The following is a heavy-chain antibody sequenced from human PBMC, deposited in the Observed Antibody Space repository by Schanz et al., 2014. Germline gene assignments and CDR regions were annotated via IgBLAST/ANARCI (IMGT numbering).Heavy chain of an antibody. Sequence: EVQLVESGGGLVQPGGSLRLSCAASGFTFSSYSMNWVRQAPGKGLEWVSYISSASSTINYADSVKGRFTISRDNAKNSLYLQMTSLRAEDTAVYFCAKIERNEDWGQGTLVTVSS. CDR1: GFTFSSYS. CDR3: AKIERNED. V-gene: IGHV3-48*01. D-gene: IGHD1-1*01. CDR2: ISSASSTI. J-gene: IGHJ4*02.